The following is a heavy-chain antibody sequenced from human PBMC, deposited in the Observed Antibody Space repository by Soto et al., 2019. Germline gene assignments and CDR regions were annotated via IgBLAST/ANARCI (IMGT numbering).Heavy chain of an antibody. V-gene: IGHV1-69*02. CDR3: ARGDGAARPNGFYP. CDR1: GGTFSSYT. J-gene: IGHJ5*02. Sequence: QVQLVQSGAEVKKPGSSVKVSCKASGGTFSSYTISWVRQAPGQGLEWMGRIIPILGIANYAQKFQGRVTITADKSMSTAYMELSSLRAEDTAVYYCARGDGAARPNGFYPWGQGTLVTVSS. CDR2: IIPILGIA. D-gene: IGHD6-6*01.